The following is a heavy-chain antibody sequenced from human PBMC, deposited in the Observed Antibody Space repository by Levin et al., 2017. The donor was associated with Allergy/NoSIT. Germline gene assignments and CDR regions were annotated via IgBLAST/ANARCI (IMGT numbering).Heavy chain of an antibody. CDR2: ISGSGGST. J-gene: IGHJ4*02. D-gene: IGHD4-11*01. V-gene: IGHV3-23*01. Sequence: TGGSLRLSCAASGFTFSSYAMSWVRQAPGKGLEWVSAISGSGGSTYYADSVKGRFTISRDNSKNTLYLQMNSLRAEDTAVYYCAKCDDMTTVTTLNYWGQGTLVTVSS. CDR1: GFTFSSYA. CDR3: AKCDDMTTVTTLNY.